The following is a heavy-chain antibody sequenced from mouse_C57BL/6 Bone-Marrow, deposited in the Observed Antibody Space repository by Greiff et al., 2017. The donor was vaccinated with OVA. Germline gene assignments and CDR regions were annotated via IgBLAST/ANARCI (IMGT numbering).Heavy chain of an antibody. J-gene: IGHJ4*01. Sequence: EVKLLESGGGLVKPGGSLKLSCAASGFTFSSYAMSWVRQTPEKRLEWVATISDGGSYTYYPDNVKGRFTISRDNAKNNLYLQMSHLKSEDTAMYYCARDSSNYVRYAMDYWGQGTSVTVSS. CDR1: GFTFSSYA. CDR2: ISDGGSYT. D-gene: IGHD2-5*01. CDR3: ARDSSNYVRYAMDY. V-gene: IGHV5-4*01.